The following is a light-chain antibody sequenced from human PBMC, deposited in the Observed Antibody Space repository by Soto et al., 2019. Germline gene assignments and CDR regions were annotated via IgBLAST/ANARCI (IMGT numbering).Light chain of an antibody. CDR1: QTISSW. CDR3: QQLHDYPNT. V-gene: IGKV1-5*03. J-gene: IGKJ5*01. Sequence: SVGDRVTITCRASQTISSWLAWYQQKPGKAPKLLIYKASTLKSGVPSRFSGSGSGTEFTLTISSLQPDDFATYYCQQLHDYPNTFGQGTRLELK. CDR2: KAS.